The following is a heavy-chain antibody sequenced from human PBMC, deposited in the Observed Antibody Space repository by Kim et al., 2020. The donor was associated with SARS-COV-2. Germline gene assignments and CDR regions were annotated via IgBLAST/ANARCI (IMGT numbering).Heavy chain of an antibody. D-gene: IGHD2-21*02. V-gene: IGHV1-18*01. CDR3: ARVLSCGGDCYHDY. Sequence: ASVKVSCKASGYTFTSYGISWVRQAPGQGLEWMGWISAYNCNTNYAQKLQGRVTMTTDTSTSTAYMELRSLRSDDTAVYYCARVLSCGGDCYHDYWGQGTLVTVSS. CDR1: GYTFTSYG. CDR2: ISAYNCNT. J-gene: IGHJ4*02.